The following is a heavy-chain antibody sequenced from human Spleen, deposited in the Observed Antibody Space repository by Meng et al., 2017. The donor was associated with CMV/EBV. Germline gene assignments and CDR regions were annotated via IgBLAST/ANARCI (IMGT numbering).Heavy chain of an antibody. V-gene: IGHV3-43*01. CDR3: ARVFRTTHYYFGLDV. Sequence: GESLKISCAASGFTFADYTMHWVRQPPGKGLEWVSLINWDGDRAYYADSVKGRFTISRDNRENSVFLQMNSLRTEDTALYYCARVFRTTHYYFGLDVWGQGTSVTVSS. CDR1: GFTFADYT. D-gene: IGHD1-1*01. J-gene: IGHJ6*02. CDR2: INWDGDRA.